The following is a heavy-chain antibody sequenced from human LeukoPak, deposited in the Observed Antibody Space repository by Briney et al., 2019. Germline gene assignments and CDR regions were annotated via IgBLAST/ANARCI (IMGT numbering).Heavy chain of an antibody. CDR3: ARDAEDSYYDFWSGYYLAFDY. CDR1: GYTFTSYG. CDR2: ISAYNGNT. Sequence: ASVKVSCKASGYTFTSYGISWVRQAPGQGLEWMGWISAYNGNTNYAQKLQGRVTMTTDTSTSTAYMELRSLRSDDTAVYYCARDAEDSYYDFWSGYYLAFDYWGQGTLVTVSS. V-gene: IGHV1-18*01. J-gene: IGHJ4*02. D-gene: IGHD3-3*01.